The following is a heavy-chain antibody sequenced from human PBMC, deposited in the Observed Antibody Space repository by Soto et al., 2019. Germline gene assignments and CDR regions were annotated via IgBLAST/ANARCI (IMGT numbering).Heavy chain of an antibody. Sequence: SVKVSCKASGGTFSSYAISWVRQAPGQGLEWMGGIIPIFGTANYAQKFQGRVTITRDTSASTAYMELSSLRSEDTAVYYCARSGSSSVDGMDVWGQGTTVTVSS. CDR1: GGTFSSYA. D-gene: IGHD6-6*01. CDR3: ARSGSSSVDGMDV. V-gene: IGHV1-69*05. J-gene: IGHJ6*02. CDR2: IIPIFGTA.